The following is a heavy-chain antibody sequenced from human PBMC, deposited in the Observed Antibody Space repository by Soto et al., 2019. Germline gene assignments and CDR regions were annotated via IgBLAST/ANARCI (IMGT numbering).Heavy chain of an antibody. J-gene: IGHJ3*02. V-gene: IGHV5-51*01. CDR3: ASLGVPLSGWPVGEAFDI. CDR2: IYPGDSDT. D-gene: IGHD6-19*01. Sequence: GESLKISCKGSGYSFTSYWIGWVRQMPGKGLEWMGIIYPGDSDTRYSPSFQGQVTISADKSISTAYLQWSSLKASDTAMYYCASLGVPLSGWPVGEAFDIWGQGTMVTVSS. CDR1: GYSFTSYW.